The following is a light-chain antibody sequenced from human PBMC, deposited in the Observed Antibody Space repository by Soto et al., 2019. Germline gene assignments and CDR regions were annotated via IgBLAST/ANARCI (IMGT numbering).Light chain of an antibody. J-gene: IGKJ2*01. Sequence: EVVLTQSPATLSLSPGERATLSCRASQTLCYQLAWYQQKPGQAPRLLIYDASNRATGIPARFSGSGFGTDFTLTISSLEPEDFAVYYCQQRNNWPPGYTFGQGTKLEIK. CDR3: QQRNNWPPGYT. CDR2: DAS. CDR1: QTLCYQ. V-gene: IGKV3-11*01.